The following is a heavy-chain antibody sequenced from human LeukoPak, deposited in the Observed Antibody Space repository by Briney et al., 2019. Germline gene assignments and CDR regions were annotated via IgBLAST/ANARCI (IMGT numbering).Heavy chain of an antibody. CDR1: GFTFSSYS. D-gene: IGHD2-2*01. CDR2: ISSSSSYI. J-gene: IGHJ6*02. V-gene: IGHV3-21*01. CDR3: ARGAGYCSSTSCYDYYYGMDV. Sequence: PGGSLRLSCAASGFTFSSYSMNWVRQAPGKGLEWVSSISSSSSYIYYADSVKGRFTISRDNAKNPLYLQMNSLRAEDTAVYYCARGAGYCSSTSCYDYYYGMDVWGQGTTVTVSS.